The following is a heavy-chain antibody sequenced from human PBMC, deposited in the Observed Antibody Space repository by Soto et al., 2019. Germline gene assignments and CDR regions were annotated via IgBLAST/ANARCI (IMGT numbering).Heavy chain of an antibody. D-gene: IGHD3-22*01. CDR2: ISSSDSIV. V-gene: IGHV3-11*01. CDR3: ARDLGYYDSSGYFDY. CDR1: GFTFSDYY. J-gene: IGHJ4*02. Sequence: GGSLRLSCAASGFTFSDYYMSWIRQAPGKGLEWVSYISSSDSIVSYADSVKGRFTISRDNAKNSLYLQMNSLRAEDTAVHFCARDLGYYDSSGYFDYWGQGTLVTVSS.